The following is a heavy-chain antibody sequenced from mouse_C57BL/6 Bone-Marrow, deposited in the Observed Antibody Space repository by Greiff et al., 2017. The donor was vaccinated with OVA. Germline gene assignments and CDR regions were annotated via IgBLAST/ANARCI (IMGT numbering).Heavy chain of an antibody. CDR2: INPSNGGT. CDR3: ARLGITTVVAHYFDY. D-gene: IGHD1-1*01. Sequence: QVQLQQPGTELVKPGASVKLSCKASGYTFTSYWMHWVKQRPGQGLEWIGNINPSNGGTNYNEKFKSKATLTVDKSSSTAYMQLSSLTSEDSAVYYCARLGITTVVAHYFDYWGQGTTLTVSS. V-gene: IGHV1-53*01. CDR1: GYTFTSYW. J-gene: IGHJ2*01.